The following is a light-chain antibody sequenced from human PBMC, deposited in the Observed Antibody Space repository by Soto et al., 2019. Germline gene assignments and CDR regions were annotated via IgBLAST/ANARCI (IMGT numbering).Light chain of an antibody. Sequence: EIVMTQSPATLSVSSGERATLSCTASQSISSRLAWYQQKPGQAPRLLISGASTTSTCIPARFSGSGSGTEFTLTISSLQSEEFAVYYCQQYNNWPLTFGQGTKVEIK. V-gene: IGKV3-15*01. J-gene: IGKJ1*01. CDR3: QQYNNWPLT. CDR1: QSISSR. CDR2: GAS.